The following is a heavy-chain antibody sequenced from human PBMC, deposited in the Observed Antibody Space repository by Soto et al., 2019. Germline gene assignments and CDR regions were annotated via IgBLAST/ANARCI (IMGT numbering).Heavy chain of an antibody. D-gene: IGHD3-16*02. CDR1: GGSFSGYY. Sequence: SETLSLTCAVYGGSFSGYYWSWIRQPPGKGLEWIGEINHSGSTNYNPSLKSRVTISVDTSKNQFSLKLSSVTAADTAVYYCARFGEITFGGVIPTPSNWFDPWGQGTLVTVSS. CDR2: INHSGST. V-gene: IGHV4-34*01. CDR3: ARFGEITFGGVIPTPSNWFDP. J-gene: IGHJ5*02.